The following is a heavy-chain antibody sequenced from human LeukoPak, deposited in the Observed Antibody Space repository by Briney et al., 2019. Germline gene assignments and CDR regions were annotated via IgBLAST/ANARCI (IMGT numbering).Heavy chain of an antibody. J-gene: IGHJ3*02. V-gene: IGHV3-64*01. CDR1: GFTFSSYA. CDR3: ARDGVGATMLWGAFDI. Sequence: PGGSLRLSCAASGFTFSSYAMHWVRQAPGKGLEYVSAISSNGGSTYYANSVKGRFTISRDNSKNTLYLQMGSLRAEDMAVYYCARDGVGATMLWGAFDIWGQGQWSPSLQ. CDR2: ISSNGGST. D-gene: IGHD1-26*01.